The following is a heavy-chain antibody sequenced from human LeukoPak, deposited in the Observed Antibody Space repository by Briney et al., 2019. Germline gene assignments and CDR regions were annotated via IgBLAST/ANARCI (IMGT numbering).Heavy chain of an antibody. CDR1: GFSFNNNA. J-gene: IGHJ4*02. Sequence: PGGSLRLSCAASGFSFNNNAMSWVRQAPGKGLEWVSYISGTTDSTLYADSVKGRFTISRDNAKNSLYLQMSSLRDEDTAVYYCARVGRQWLVTDYWGQGTLVTVSS. CDR2: ISGTTDST. CDR3: ARVGRQWLVTDY. V-gene: IGHV3-48*02. D-gene: IGHD6-19*01.